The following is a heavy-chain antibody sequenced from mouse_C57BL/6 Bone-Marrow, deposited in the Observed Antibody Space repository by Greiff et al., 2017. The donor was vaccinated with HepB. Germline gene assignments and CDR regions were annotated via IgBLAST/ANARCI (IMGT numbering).Heavy chain of an antibody. J-gene: IGHJ4*01. D-gene: IGHD2-1*01. CDR2: IWSDGST. CDR1: GFSLTSYG. Sequence: VQRVESGPGLVAPSQSLSITCTVSGFSLTSYGVHWVRQPPGKGLEWLVVIWSDGSTTYNSAPKSRLSISKDNSKSQVFLKMNSLQTDDTAMYYCARQGIYYGNYYYAMDYWGQGTSVTVSS. V-gene: IGHV2-6-1*01. CDR3: ARQGIYYGNYYYAMDY.